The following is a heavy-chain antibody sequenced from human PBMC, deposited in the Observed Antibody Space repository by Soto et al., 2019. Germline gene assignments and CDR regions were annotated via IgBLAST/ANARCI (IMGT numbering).Heavy chain of an antibody. J-gene: IGHJ4*02. D-gene: IGHD3-3*01. CDR1: GYPFTTYG. V-gene: IGHV1-18*04. CDR3: ARVMTTFGVVSKGPDH. CDR2: ISTYNGNT. Sequence: QVQLVQSGDEVKKPGASVKVSCKASGYPFTTYGITWVRQAPGQRLEWMGWISTYNGNTNYAQSLQGRVTMTRETSSTTAYMELRSLRSDDTAVYYCARVMTTFGVVSKGPDHWGQGTLVTVSS.